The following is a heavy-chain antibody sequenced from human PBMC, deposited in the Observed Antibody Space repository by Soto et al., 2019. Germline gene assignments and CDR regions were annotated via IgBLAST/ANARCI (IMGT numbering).Heavy chain of an antibody. Sequence: QVQLVQSGAEVKKPGSSVKVSCKASGGTFSSYAISWVRQAPGQGLEWMGGIIPIFGTANYEQKFQGRVTITADESTSTAYMELRSLRSEDTAVYYCARDRGGLRRWLQYDYWGQGTLVTVSS. CDR2: IIPIFGTA. D-gene: IGHD3-10*01. CDR1: GGTFSSYA. CDR3: ARDRGGLRRWLQYDY. V-gene: IGHV1-69*01. J-gene: IGHJ4*02.